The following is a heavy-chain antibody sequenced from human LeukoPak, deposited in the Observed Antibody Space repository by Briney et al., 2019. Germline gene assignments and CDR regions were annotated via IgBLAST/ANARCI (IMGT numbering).Heavy chain of an antibody. CDR1: GFTFSSYW. V-gene: IGHV3-48*02. Sequence: GGSLRLSCAASGFTFSSYWMHWVRQAPGKGLEWVSYISSSSSTIYYADSVKGRFTISRDNAKNSLYLQMNSLRDEDTAVYYCARTRTTVAPYFDYWGQGTLVTVSS. D-gene: IGHD4-23*01. J-gene: IGHJ4*02. CDR3: ARTRTTVAPYFDY. CDR2: ISSSSSTI.